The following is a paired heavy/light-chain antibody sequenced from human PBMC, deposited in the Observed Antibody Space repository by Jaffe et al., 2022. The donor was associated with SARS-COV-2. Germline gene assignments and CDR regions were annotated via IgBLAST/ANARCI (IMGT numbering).Light chain of an antibody. CDR1: SGINLGSYR. CDR3: MIWHSSAFWV. CDR2: YYSDSSK. Sequence: QPVLTQPTSLSASPGASARLTCTLRSGINLGSYRIFWYQQKPESPPRYLLSYYSDSSKHQGSGVPSRFSGSKDASSNAGILVISGLQSEDEADYYCMIWHSSAFWVFGGGTKLTVL. V-gene: IGLV5-45*01. J-gene: IGLJ3*02.
Heavy chain of an antibody. CDR3: TRDPDIIYSSGWYDLDY. D-gene: IGHD6-19*01. V-gene: IGHV3-49*05. CDR2: IRSKAYGGTT. Sequence: EVQLVESGGGLVKPGRSLRLSCTASGFTFGDYAMSWFRQAPGKGLEWVGFIRSKAYGGTTEYAASVKGRFTISRDDSKSIAYLQMNSLKTEDTAVYYCTRDPDIIYSSGWYDLDYWGQGTLVTVSS. CDR1: GFTFGDYA. J-gene: IGHJ4*02.